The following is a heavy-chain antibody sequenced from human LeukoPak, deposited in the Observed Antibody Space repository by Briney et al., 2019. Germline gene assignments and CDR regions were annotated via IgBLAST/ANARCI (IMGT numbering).Heavy chain of an antibody. CDR2: INHSGST. D-gene: IGHD3-3*01. CDR3: ARGRGYYHYYYMDV. CDR1: GGSFSGYY. Sequence: SETLSLTCAVYGGSFSGYYWSWIRQPPGKGLEWIGEINHSGSTNYNPSLESRVTISVDTSKNQFSLKLSSVTAADTAVYYCARGRGYYHYYYMDVWGKGTTVTVSS. J-gene: IGHJ6*03. V-gene: IGHV4-34*01.